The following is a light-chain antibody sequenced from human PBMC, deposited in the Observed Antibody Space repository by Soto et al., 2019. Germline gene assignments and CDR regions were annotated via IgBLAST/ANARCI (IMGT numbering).Light chain of an antibody. CDR2: EGS. V-gene: IGLV2-23*01. CDR1: SSDVGGYNY. J-gene: IGLJ1*01. Sequence: SVLTQPPSASGSPGQSVTISCPGTSSDVGGYNYVSWYQHHPGKAPKLIIYEGSKRPSGVSNRFSGSKSGNTASLTISGLQAEDEADYYCCSYAGSSTYVFGTGTKVTVL. CDR3: CSYAGSSTYV.